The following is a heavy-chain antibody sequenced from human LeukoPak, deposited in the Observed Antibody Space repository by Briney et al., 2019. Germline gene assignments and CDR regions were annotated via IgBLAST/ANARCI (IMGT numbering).Heavy chain of an antibody. CDR3: ARGYVLLDY. CDR1: GFTFSTYA. D-gene: IGHD2/OR15-2a*01. CDR2: ITTNGGST. Sequence: GGSLRFSCAASGFTFSTYAMHWVRQAPGKGLEYVSAITTNGGSTYYANSVKGRFTISRDNSKNTLYLQMGSLRAEDMAVYYCARGYVLLDYWGQGTLVTVSS. V-gene: IGHV3-64*01. J-gene: IGHJ4*02.